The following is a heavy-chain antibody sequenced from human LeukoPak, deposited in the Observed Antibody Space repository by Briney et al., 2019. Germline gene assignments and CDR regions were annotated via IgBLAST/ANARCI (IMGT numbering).Heavy chain of an antibody. V-gene: IGHV5-51*01. D-gene: IGHD6-13*01. CDR3: ARRVGSSPWGRAFDI. Sequence: GESLKISCKGSGYSFTSYWIGWVRQMPGKGLEWMGIIYPGDSDTRYSPSFQGQVTISADKSISTAYLQWSSLKASDTAMYYCARRVGSSPWGRAFDIWGQGTMVTVSS. CDR1: GYSFTSYW. J-gene: IGHJ3*02. CDR2: IYPGDSDT.